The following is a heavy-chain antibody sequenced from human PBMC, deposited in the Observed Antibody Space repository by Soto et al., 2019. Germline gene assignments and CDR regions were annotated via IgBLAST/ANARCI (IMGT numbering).Heavy chain of an antibody. J-gene: IGHJ6*02. CDR2: ISAYNGNT. CDR1: GYTFTSYG. Sequence: QVQLVQSGAEVKKPGASVKVSCKASGYTFTSYGISWVRQAPGQGLEWMGWISAYNGNTNYAQKLPGRVTMTTDTSTSTAYMELRSLRSADTAGYYGASLFIRSQWRYGMAVWGQGTTVTVSS. V-gene: IGHV1-18*01. D-gene: IGHD2-8*01. CDR3: ASLFIRSQWRYGMAV.